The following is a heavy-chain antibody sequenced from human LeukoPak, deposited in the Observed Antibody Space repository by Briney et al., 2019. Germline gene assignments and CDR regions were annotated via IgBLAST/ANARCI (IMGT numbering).Heavy chain of an antibody. Sequence: SVKVSCKASGGTFSSYAISWVRQAPGQGLEWMGGIIPIFGTANYAQKFQGRVTITADESTSTAYMELSSLRSEDTAVYYRARDLPKNYGDYEDYYYYGMDVWGQGTTVTVSS. CDR1: GGTFSSYA. CDR2: IIPIFGTA. J-gene: IGHJ6*02. V-gene: IGHV1-69*13. CDR3: ARDLPKNYGDYEDYYYYGMDV. D-gene: IGHD4-17*01.